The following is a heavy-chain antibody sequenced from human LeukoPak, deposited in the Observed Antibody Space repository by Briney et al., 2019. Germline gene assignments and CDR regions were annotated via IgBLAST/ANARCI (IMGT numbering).Heavy chain of an antibody. CDR3: AREGSSGADGFDI. CDR1: GFTFNKYD. CDR2: IWYDGSTK. J-gene: IGHJ3*02. V-gene: IGHV3-33*01. D-gene: IGHD6-19*01. Sequence: PGGSLRLSCAASGFTFNKYDMHWVRQAPGKGLEWLAVIWYDGSTKYYADSVKGRFTISRDNSKNTLYLQMDSLRAEDTAVYYCAREGSSGADGFDIWGQGTMVTVSS.